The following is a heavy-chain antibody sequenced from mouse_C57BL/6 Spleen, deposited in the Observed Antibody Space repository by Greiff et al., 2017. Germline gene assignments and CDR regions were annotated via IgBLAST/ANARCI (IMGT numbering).Heavy chain of an antibody. CDR3: ARSGVTNWDFEV. Sequence: VQLQQSGPELVKPGASVKISCKASGYAFSSSWMNWVKQRPGKGLEWIGRIYPGDGDTNYNGKFKGKATLTADKSSSTAYMQLSSLTSEYAAVYFCARSGVTNWDFEVWGTGTTVTVSS. V-gene: IGHV1-82*01. CDR2: IYPGDGDT. D-gene: IGHD2-2*01. CDR1: GYAFSSSW. J-gene: IGHJ1*03.